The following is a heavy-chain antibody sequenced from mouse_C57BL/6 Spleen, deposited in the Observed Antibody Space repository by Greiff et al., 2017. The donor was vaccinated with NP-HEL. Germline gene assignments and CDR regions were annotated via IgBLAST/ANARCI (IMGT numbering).Heavy chain of an antibody. J-gene: IGHJ4*01. V-gene: IGHV1-82*01. D-gene: IGHD3-2*02. CDR2: IDTGDGDT. Sequence: QVQLQQSGKEVVKPGASVKISCKASGYAFSSSWMNWVKQRPGKGLEWIGRIDTGDGDTNYNGKFKGKATLTADKSSSTAYMQLSSLTSEDSAVYFCARETAQAQAWGQGTSVTVSS. CDR1: GYAFSSSW. CDR3: ARETAQAQA.